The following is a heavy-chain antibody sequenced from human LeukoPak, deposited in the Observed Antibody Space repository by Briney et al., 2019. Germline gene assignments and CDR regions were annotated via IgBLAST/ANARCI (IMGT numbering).Heavy chain of an antibody. D-gene: IGHD6-13*01. CDR3: AREGDDGSWHLPNDY. Sequence: ASVKVSCKASGYTFTSYGISWVRQAPGQGLEWMGWISAYNGNTNYAQKLQGRVTMTTDTSTSTAYMELRSLRSDDTAVYYCAREGDDGSWHLPNDYWGQGTLVTVSS. J-gene: IGHJ4*02. CDR2: ISAYNGNT. V-gene: IGHV1-18*01. CDR1: GYTFTSYG.